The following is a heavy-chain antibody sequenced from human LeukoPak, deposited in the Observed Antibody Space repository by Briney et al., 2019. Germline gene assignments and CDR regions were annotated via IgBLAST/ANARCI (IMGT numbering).Heavy chain of an antibody. Sequence: GASVKVSCKASGYTFTSYDINWVRQATGQGLEWMGWMNPNSGNTGYAQKFQGRVTITRDTSISTAYMELSRLRSDDTAVYYCARGYFDWLLFHYWGQGTLVTVSS. J-gene: IGHJ4*02. D-gene: IGHD3-9*01. V-gene: IGHV1-8*03. CDR3: ARGYFDWLLFHY. CDR1: GYTFTSYD. CDR2: MNPNSGNT.